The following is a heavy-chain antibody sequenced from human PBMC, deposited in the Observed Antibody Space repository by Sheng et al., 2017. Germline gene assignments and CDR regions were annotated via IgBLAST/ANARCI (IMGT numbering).Heavy chain of an antibody. CDR2: IIPVLGIR. D-gene: IGHD3-9*01. CDR3: ARAPLRFFDWINTHFDF. V-gene: IGHV1-69*04. J-gene: IGHJ4*02. Sequence: QVQLVQSGAEVKKPGSSVNVSCKASGGTFSDYAISWVRQAPGEGLEWMGGIIPVLGIRNYAQKFQDRVTISADKSTGTAYMDLSSLRSEDTAVYYCARAPLRFFDWINTHFDFWGQGTLVTVSS. CDR1: GGTFSDYA.